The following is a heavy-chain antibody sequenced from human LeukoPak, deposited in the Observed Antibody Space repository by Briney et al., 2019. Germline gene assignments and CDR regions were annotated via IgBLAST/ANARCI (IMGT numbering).Heavy chain of an antibody. D-gene: IGHD3-22*01. CDR3: TRVPFTMIVVVNWFDP. CDR2: IRSKAYGGTT. CDR1: GFTFGDYA. J-gene: IGHJ5*02. Sequence: PGRSVRLSCTASGFTFGDYAMSWVRQAPGKGLEWVGFIRSKAYGGTTGYAASVKGRFTISRDDSKSIAYLQMNSLKTEDTAVYYCTRVPFTMIVVVNWFDPWGQGTLVTASS. V-gene: IGHV3-49*04.